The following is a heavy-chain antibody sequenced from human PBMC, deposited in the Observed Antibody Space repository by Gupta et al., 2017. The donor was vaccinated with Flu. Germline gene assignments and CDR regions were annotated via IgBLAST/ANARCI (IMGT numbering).Heavy chain of an antibody. V-gene: IGHV3-7*01. CDR1: GFTFSSYW. D-gene: IGHD6-19*01. CDR3: ARDPYSSDWYGSDY. J-gene: IGHJ4*02. CDR2: IKKDGSEK. Sequence: EVQLVESGGGLVQPGGSLRLSCAASGFTFSSYWMSWVRQAPGKGLEWVASIKKDGSEKYYVDSVKGRFTISRDNAKNSLYLQMNSLRAEDTAVYYCARDPYSSDWYGSDYWGQGTLVTVSS.